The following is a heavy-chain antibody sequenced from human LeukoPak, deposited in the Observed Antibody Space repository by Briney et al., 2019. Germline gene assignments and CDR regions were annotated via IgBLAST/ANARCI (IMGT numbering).Heavy chain of an antibody. CDR3: TTDRIVSTALKFDY. Sequence: PGRSLRLSCAASGFTFSSYGMHWVRQAPGKGLEWVGRIKSKTDGETTDYAAPVKGRFAVSRDDSKNTLFLQMNSLCTEDTAVYYCTTDRIVSTALKFDYWGQGTLVAVSS. CDR2: IKSKTDGETT. D-gene: IGHD5/OR15-5a*01. J-gene: IGHJ4*02. CDR1: GFTFSSYG. V-gene: IGHV3-15*07.